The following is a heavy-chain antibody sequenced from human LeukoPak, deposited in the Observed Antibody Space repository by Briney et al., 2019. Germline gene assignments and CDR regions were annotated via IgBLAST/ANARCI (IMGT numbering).Heavy chain of an antibody. CDR2: IYPGDSDT. V-gene: IGHV5-51*01. J-gene: IGHJ4*02. CDR1: GYSFSNYW. CDR3: ARQSRDGSKTRGYYFDS. D-gene: IGHD3-10*01. Sequence: GESLKISCQGSGYSFSNYWIGWVRQMPGKGLDWMGIIYPGDSDTRYSPSFQGQVTISADKSIDTVYLQWSSLKASDTATYYCARQSRDGSKTRGYYFDSWGQGTLVTVSS.